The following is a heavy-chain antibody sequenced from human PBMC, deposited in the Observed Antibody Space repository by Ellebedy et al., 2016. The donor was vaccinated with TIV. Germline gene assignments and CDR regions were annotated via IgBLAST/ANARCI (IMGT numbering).Heavy chain of an antibody. Sequence: GESLKISCAASGFIFSNFGMHWVRQAPGKGLEWVAFIRYDESNKYYADSVKGRFTISRDNSKNTVYLQMSSLRAEDTALYYCAKGRLVPFEGWFDPWGQGTLVTVSS. CDR3: AKGRLVPFEGWFDP. CDR2: IRYDESNK. CDR1: GFIFSNFG. V-gene: IGHV3-30*02. D-gene: IGHD2-2*01. J-gene: IGHJ5*02.